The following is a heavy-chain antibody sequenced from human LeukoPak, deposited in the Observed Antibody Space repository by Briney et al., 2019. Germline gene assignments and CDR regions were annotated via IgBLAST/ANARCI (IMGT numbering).Heavy chain of an antibody. D-gene: IGHD5-24*01. V-gene: IGHV4-34*01. CDR2: INPRGST. CDR3: ARRRLGYYFDY. CDR1: GGSFSGYY. Sequence: PSETLSLTCGVYGGSFSGYYWSWVRQPPGKGLEWIGEINPRGSTNYNPSLKSRVTLSADTSKNQFSLTLNSVTAADTAVYYCARRRLGYYFDYWGQGTLVTVSS. J-gene: IGHJ4*02.